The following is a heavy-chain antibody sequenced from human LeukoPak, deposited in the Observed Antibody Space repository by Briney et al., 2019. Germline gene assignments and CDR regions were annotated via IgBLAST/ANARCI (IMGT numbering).Heavy chain of an antibody. V-gene: IGHV4-30-4*01. CDR2: IYYSGST. CDR3: ARGGILGTMIVVGDNDAFDI. J-gene: IGHJ3*02. D-gene: IGHD3-22*01. Sequence: SQTLSLTCTVSGGSISSGDYYWSWIRQPPGKGLEWIGYIYYSGSTYYNPSLKSRVTISVDTSKNQFSLKLSSVAAADTAVYYCARGGILGTMIVVGDNDAFDIWGQGTMVTVSS. CDR1: GGSISSGDYY.